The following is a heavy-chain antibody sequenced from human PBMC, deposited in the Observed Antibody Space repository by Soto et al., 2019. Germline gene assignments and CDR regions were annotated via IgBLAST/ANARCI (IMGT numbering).Heavy chain of an antibody. CDR3: ARDQWMVPRGGYD. CDR1: GYKFTSYG. J-gene: IGHJ4*02. CDR2: ISGYNGDT. D-gene: IGHD6-19*01. V-gene: IGHV1-18*01. Sequence: GPGVKKPGASVKVSCKASGYKFTSYGITWVRQAPGQGLEWMGWISGYNGDTKFGQKVQGRVTLTTDTSTSTAYMELRSLRSDDTAVYSCARDQWMVPRGGYDWGQGTLVTVSS.